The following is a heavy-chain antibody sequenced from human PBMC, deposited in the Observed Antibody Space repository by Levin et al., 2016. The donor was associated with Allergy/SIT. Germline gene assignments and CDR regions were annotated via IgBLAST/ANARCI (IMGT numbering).Heavy chain of an antibody. D-gene: IGHD3-3*01. V-gene: IGHV4-34*01. CDR1: GGSFSGYY. CDR3: ARKLTYYDFWSGRPYYFDY. CDR2: INHSGST. J-gene: IGHJ4*02. Sequence: SETLSLTCAVYGGSFSGYYWSWIRQPPGKGLEWIGEINHSGSTNYNPSLKSRVTISVDTSKNQFSLKLSSVTAADTAVYYCARKLTYYDFWSGRPYYFDYWGQGTLVTVSS.